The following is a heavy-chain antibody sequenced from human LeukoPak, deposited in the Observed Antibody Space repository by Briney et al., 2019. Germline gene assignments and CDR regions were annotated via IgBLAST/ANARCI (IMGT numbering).Heavy chain of an antibody. CDR3: ARERDSSGYLSYFDY. V-gene: IGHV3-33*01. Sequence: GGSLRLSCAASGFTFSSYGMHWVRQAPGKGLEWVAVIWYDGSNKYYADSVKGRFTISRDNSKNTLYLQMNSLRAEDTAVYYCARERDSSGYLSYFDYWGQGTLVTVSS. CDR2: IWYDGSNK. D-gene: IGHD3-22*01. CDR1: GFTFSSYG. J-gene: IGHJ4*02.